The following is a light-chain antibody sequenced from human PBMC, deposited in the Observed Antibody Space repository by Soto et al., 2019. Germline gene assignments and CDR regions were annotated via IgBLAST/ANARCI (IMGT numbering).Light chain of an antibody. V-gene: IGLV2-14*01. CDR3: SSYAGSSTSYV. CDR2: EVS. J-gene: IGLJ1*01. CDR1: SSDIGDYGY. Sequence: QSALTQPASVSGSVEQSITISCTGSSSDIGDYGYVSWYQQHPGKAPKLMIFEVSNRPSGVSNRFSGSKSGNTASLTISGLQAEDEADYYCSSYAGSSTSYVFGTGTKVTVL.